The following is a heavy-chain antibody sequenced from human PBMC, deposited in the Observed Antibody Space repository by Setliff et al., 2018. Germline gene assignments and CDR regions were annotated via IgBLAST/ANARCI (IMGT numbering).Heavy chain of an antibody. CDR3: LRLVRYCTKIACQATSGDEV. J-gene: IGHJ4*02. CDR2: ISAYNGKT. D-gene: IGHD2-8*01. Sequence: ASVKVSCKASGYTLSNSILSWVRQAPGQGLEWVGWISAYNGKTYSAQKFQDRVTLTTHTSTNMGYLELRDQRPDDTAVYYCLRLVRYCTKIACQATSGDEVWGLGTLVTVSS. CDR1: GYTLSNSI. V-gene: IGHV1-18*01.